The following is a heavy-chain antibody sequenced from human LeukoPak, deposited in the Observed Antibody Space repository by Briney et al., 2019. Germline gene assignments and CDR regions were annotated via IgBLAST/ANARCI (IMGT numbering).Heavy chain of an antibody. D-gene: IGHD2-21*01. CDR3: AKDGHITHYYYMDV. J-gene: IGHJ6*03. CDR2: IDGSGGGT. CDR1: GFTFSSHA. Sequence: GGSLRLSCAVSGFTFSSHAMSWVRQTPGKGLEWVSCIDGSGGGTWYADSVKGRFTISRDNSKNTLYLQMNNLRVEDTAIYYCAKDGHITHYYYMDVWGKGTTVTVSS. V-gene: IGHV3-23*01.